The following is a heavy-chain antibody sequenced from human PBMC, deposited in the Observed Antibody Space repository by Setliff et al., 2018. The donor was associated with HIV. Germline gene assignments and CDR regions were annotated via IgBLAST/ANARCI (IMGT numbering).Heavy chain of an antibody. D-gene: IGHD2-8*01. CDR1: GFTFSNFW. J-gene: IGHJ5*02. CDR2: ISPEGNRN. Sequence: GGSLRLSCAASGFTFSNFWMHWVRQAPGKGLEWVARISPEGNRNYCVGSVKGRFTASRDNAKSSLYLQMNSLRAEDTATYYCARVLLRTNAVYGVVSNQFDPWGQGTLVTVSS. V-gene: IGHV3-7*03. CDR3: ARVLLRTNAVYGVVSNQFDP.